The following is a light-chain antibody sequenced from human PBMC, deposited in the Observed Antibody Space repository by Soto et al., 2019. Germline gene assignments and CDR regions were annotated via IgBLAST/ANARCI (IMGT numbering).Light chain of an antibody. CDR1: QGISNY. CDR2: AAS. CDR3: QQYSSAPLT. J-gene: IGKJ4*01. Sequence: DVQMTQSPSSLSASVGDRVTITCRASQGISNYLAWYQQKPGKVPKLLIYAASTLHSGVPSRFSGSGSMTDFPFTLTLASLQPEDVATYYCQQYSSAPLTFGGGTKVEI. V-gene: IGKV1-27*01.